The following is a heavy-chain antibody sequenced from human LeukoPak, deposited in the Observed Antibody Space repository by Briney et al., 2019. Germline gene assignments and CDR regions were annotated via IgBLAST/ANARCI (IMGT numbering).Heavy chain of an antibody. D-gene: IGHD6-19*01. CDR1: GGTFSSYA. Sequence: SVKVSCKASGGTFSSYAISWVRQAPGQGLEWMGGIIPTFGTANYAQKFQGRVTITTDESTSTAYMELSSLRSEDTAVYYCARASIAVAGYYYYYMDVWGKGTTVTVSS. V-gene: IGHV1-69*05. CDR3: ARASIAVAGYYYYYMDV. J-gene: IGHJ6*03. CDR2: IIPTFGTA.